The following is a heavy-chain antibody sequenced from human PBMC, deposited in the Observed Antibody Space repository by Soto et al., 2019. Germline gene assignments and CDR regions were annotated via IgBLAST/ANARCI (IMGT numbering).Heavy chain of an antibody. CDR1: VFTFSRYD. CDR2: IGTAGDT. Sequence: PGGSMRLSCAASVFTFSRYDMHWVRQATGKGLEWVSTIGTAGDTYYPGSVKGRFTISRENAKNSLYLQMNSLRAGDTAVYNCARVKYYDDSRGSYYYDYGGKGTQVTVSS. V-gene: IGHV3-13*01. J-gene: IGHJ4*02. CDR3: ARVKYYDDSRGSYYYDY. D-gene: IGHD3-22*01.